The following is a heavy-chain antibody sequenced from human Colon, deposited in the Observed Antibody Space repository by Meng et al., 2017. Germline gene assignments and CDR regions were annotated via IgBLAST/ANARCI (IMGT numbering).Heavy chain of an antibody. D-gene: IGHD5-12*01. CDR1: GYTFTSYD. V-gene: IGHV1-8*03. CDR3: ARDAATMASFDY. CDR2: MNPNSGNT. Sequence: ASVKVSCKASGYTFTSYDINWVRQATGQGLEWMGWMNPNSGNTGYAQKFQGRVTITRNTSISTAYMELSSLRSEDTAVYYCARDAATMASFDYWGQGTLVTVSS. J-gene: IGHJ4*02.